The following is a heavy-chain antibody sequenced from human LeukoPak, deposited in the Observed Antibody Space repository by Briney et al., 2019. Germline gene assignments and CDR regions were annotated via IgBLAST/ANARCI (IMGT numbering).Heavy chain of an antibody. D-gene: IGHD3-22*01. CDR1: GYTFTSYD. V-gene: IGHV1-8*01. CDR2: MNPNSGNT. CDR3: ARGKIPASIVVRDYYYYYMDV. J-gene: IGHJ6*03. Sequence: ASVKVSCKASGYTFTSYDINWVRQATGQGLEWMGWMNPNSGNTGYAQKFQGRVTMTGNTSISTAYMELSSLRSEDTAVYYCARGKIPASIVVRDYYYYYMDVWGKGTTVTISS.